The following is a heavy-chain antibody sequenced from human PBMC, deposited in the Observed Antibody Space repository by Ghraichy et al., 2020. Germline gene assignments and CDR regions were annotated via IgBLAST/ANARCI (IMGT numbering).Heavy chain of an antibody. CDR3: ARGRGIAARPRFGAFDI. CDR2: INHSGST. V-gene: IGHV4-34*01. CDR1: GGSFSGHY. Sequence: SETLSLTCAVYGGSFSGHYWSWIRQPPGKGLEWIGEINHSGSTNYNPSLKSRVTISVDTSKNQFSLKLSSVTAADTAVYYCARGRGIAARPRFGAFDIWGQGTMVTVSS. D-gene: IGHD6-6*01. J-gene: IGHJ3*02.